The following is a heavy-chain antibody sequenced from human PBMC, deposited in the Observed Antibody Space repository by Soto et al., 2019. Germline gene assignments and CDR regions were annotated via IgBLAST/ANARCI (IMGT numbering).Heavy chain of an antibody. D-gene: IGHD3-16*01. CDR3: ARLVSSYGVDY. CDR2: IDPSSDSYT. CDR1: GYTYSQYW. Sequence: YSLQISVRGCGYTYSQYWISWAHQMPRKGLEWMGRIDPSSDSYTNYSPSFQGHVTISADKSITTAYLQWSSLKASDTAMYYCARLVSSYGVDYWGQGTLVTVSA. J-gene: IGHJ4*02. V-gene: IGHV5-10-1*01.